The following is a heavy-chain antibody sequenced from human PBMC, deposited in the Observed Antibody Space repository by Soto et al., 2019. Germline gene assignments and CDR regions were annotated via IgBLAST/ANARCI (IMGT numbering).Heavy chain of an antibody. V-gene: IGHV3-23*01. D-gene: IGHD6-19*01. J-gene: IGHJ4*02. CDR3: ARRSSGWYFDY. Sequence: EVQLLESGGGLVQPGGSLRLSCAASGFTFSSYAMSWVRQAPGKGLEWVSVISGRDGSTYYADSVKGRFTISRDNSKNTLYLQMNSLRAEDTAVYYCARRSSGWYFDYWGQGTRVTVSS. CDR2: ISGRDGST. CDR1: GFTFSSYA.